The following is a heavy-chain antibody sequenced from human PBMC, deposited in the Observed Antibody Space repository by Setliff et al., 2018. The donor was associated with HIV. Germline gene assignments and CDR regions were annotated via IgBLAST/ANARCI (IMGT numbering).Heavy chain of an antibody. CDR1: GGSFSSYY. Sequence: SETLSLTCAVYGGSFSSYYWSWIRQPPGKGLEWIGEINHSGSTNYNPSLKSRVTISVDTSKNQFSLNLRSVTAADRAVYYCARVPGYSSGTSYMDVWGKGTTVTVSS. CDR3: ARVPGYSSGTSYMDV. D-gene: IGHD6-19*01. J-gene: IGHJ6*03. V-gene: IGHV4-34*01. CDR2: INHSGST.